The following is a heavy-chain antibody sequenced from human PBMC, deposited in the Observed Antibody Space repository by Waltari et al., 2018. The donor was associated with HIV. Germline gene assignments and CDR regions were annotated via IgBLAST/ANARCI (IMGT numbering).Heavy chain of an antibody. Sequence: EVQLVESGGGLVQPGGSLRLSCAASGFTFSSYWMSWVRQAPGKGVEGVANIKQDGSEKYYVDSVKGRFTISRDNAKNSLYLQMNSLRAEDTAVYYCARDGYGDYRGDLWGQGTLVTVSS. V-gene: IGHV3-7*04. J-gene: IGHJ5*02. CDR1: GFTFSSYW. D-gene: IGHD4-17*01. CDR2: IKQDGSEK. CDR3: ARDGYGDYRGDL.